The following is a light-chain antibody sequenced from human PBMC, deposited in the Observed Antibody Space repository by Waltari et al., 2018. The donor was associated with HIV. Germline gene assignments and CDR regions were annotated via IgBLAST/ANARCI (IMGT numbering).Light chain of an antibody. CDR1: SRDLGASYF. J-gene: IGLJ3*02. V-gene: IGLV2-8*01. CDR2: EVT. CDR3: SSYGDSLRVL. Sequence: QSALTQPPSASGSLGQSVTISCTGSSRDLGASYFVPWFQQLPHSAPKLLLYEVTRRPSTVSDRFSGSRSGNTAFLTVAGLQPDDEATYCCSSYGDSLRVLFGGGTNVTVL.